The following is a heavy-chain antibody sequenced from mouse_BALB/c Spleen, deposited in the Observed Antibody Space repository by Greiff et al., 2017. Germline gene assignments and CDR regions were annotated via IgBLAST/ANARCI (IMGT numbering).Heavy chain of an antibody. Sequence: VQRVESGPGLVAPSQSLSITCTVSGFSLTSYGVHWVRQPPGKGLEWLGVIWAGGSTNYNSALMSRLSISKDNSKSQVFLKMNSLQTDDTAMYYCARDRQLGLRAMDYWGQGTSVTVSS. CDR1: GFSLTSYG. D-gene: IGHD3-2*01. CDR3: ARDRQLGLRAMDY. J-gene: IGHJ4*01. V-gene: IGHV2-9*02. CDR2: IWAGGST.